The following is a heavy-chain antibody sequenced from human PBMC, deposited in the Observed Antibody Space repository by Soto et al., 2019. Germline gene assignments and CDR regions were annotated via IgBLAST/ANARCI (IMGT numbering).Heavy chain of an antibody. Sequence: GGSLRLCCAASGFTLRGYWMSWVRQATGKGLEWLSTIKTDASEKKYVDSVKGRFTVSRDNAKNSLYLQMNSLRDEDTAVYYCARELRFLEWLLYHNWFDPWGQGTLVTVSS. CDR2: IKTDASEK. CDR3: ARELRFLEWLLYHNWFDP. J-gene: IGHJ5*02. V-gene: IGHV3-7*01. D-gene: IGHD3-3*01. CDR1: GFTLRGYW.